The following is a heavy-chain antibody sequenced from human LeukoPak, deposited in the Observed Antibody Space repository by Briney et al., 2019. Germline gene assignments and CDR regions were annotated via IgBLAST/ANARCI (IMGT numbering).Heavy chain of an antibody. Sequence: PSETLSLTCTVSGASISSSNDYWGWIRQAPGKGLEWIGSGIYGGSAHYNPSLKSRATISVDTSKNQFSLKLSSVTAADAAMYYCARQFATASADTRGYFDFWGQGTVVTVSS. D-gene: IGHD2-2*01. V-gene: IGHV4-39*01. CDR2: GIYGGSA. J-gene: IGHJ4*02. CDR3: ARQFATASADTRGYFDF. CDR1: GASISSSNDY.